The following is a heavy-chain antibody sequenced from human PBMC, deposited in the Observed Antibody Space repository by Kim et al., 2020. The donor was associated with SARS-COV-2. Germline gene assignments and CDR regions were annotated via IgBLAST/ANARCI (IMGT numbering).Heavy chain of an antibody. CDR3: ATYYYGSGSYLPYYYFYGMDV. Sequence: GGSLRLSCAASGFTFSSFWMHWVRQAPGKGLVWVSRINGDGSSTSYADSVKGRFTISRDNARNTLYLQMNSLRAEDTAVYYCATYYYGSGSYLPYYYFYGMDVWGQGTTVTVSS. J-gene: IGHJ6*02. D-gene: IGHD3-10*01. V-gene: IGHV3-74*01. CDR2: INGDGSST. CDR1: GFTFSSFW.